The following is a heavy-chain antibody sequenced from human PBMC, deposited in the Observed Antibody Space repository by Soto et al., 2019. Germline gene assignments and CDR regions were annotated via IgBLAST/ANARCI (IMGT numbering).Heavy chain of an antibody. J-gene: IGHJ3*02. CDR3: AKVQHGYNWDAFDI. CDR2: INPNNGGT. D-gene: IGHD5-12*01. V-gene: IGHV1-2*02. Sequence: AAVKVSSKVSGGTFSGHYMHWVRQAPGQGLEWMGWINPNNGGTNYTQKFQGRVTMTRDTSINTAYMELSSLRSDDTAVYYCAKVQHGYNWDAFDIWGQGTMVT. CDR1: GGTFSGHY.